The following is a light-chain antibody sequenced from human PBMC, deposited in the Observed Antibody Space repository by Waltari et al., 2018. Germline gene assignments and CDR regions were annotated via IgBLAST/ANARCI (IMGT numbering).Light chain of an antibody. V-gene: IGKV3-11*01. CDR3: QQRSNWTPHT. J-gene: IGKJ2*01. CDR1: QSVGSY. CDR2: DAS. Sequence: EIVLTQSPATLSLSPGDTATLSCRVSQSVGSYLAWYQQKPGQPPRLLIYDASNRATGVPASFRGSGSGTDFTLTITSLEAEDFAVYYCQQRSNWTPHTFGQGARLEIK.